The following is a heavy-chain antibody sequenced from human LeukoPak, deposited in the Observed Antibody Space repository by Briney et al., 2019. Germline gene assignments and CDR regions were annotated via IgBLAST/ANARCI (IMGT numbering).Heavy chain of an antibody. V-gene: IGHV3-23*01. Sequence: GGSLRLSCAASGFTFSKNGMSWVRQAPGKGLEWVSTINDNGANTHYADSVNGRFTISGDNSRNTLLLEMNSLRADDTALYYCTKGDGGYYPIDNWGQGTLVIVSS. CDR2: INDNGANT. D-gene: IGHD1-26*01. CDR3: TKGDGGYYPIDN. CDR1: GFTFSKNG. J-gene: IGHJ4*02.